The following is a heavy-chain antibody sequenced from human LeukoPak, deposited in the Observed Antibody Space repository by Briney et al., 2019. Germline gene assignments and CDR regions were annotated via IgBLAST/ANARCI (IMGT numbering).Heavy chain of an antibody. CDR2: INSDGSST. V-gene: IGHV3-74*01. J-gene: IGHJ6*02. CDR3: ARGYDYDSSAYPGGYYGMDV. D-gene: IGHD3-22*01. CDR1: GFTLSSYW. Sequence: QPGGSLRLSCAASGFTLSSYWMHWVRQAPGKGLVWVARINSDGSSTRYADSVKGRFTISRDNAKNTLYLQMNSLRGEDTAVYYCARGYDYDSSAYPGGYYGMDVWGQGTTVTVSS.